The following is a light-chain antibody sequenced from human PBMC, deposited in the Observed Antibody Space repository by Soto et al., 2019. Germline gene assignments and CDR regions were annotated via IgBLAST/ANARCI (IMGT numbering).Light chain of an antibody. Sequence: DIQMTQSPSPLSASVGDRVYITCRTSQSISSYLHWYQAKPGKAPKLLIYEAASLESGVPSRFSGSGSGTDFTLTISSLLPEDSATYYCQQSYSTPPFNFGPGTRVDI. CDR3: QQSYSTPPFN. CDR2: EAA. CDR1: QSISSY. V-gene: IGKV1-39*01. J-gene: IGKJ3*01.